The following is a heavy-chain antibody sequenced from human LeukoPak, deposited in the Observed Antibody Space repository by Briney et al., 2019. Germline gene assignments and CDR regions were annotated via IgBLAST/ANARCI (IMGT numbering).Heavy chain of an antibody. CDR2: INHSGST. CDR1: GGSLSGYY. D-gene: IGHD6-13*01. CDR3: ARRGRIAAAGYFDY. Sequence: SETLSLTCAVYGGSLSGYYWSWIRQPQGKGLEWIGEINHSGSTNYNPSLKSRVTISVDPSKNQFSLKLSSVTAADTAVYYCARRGRIAAAGYFDYWGQGTLVTVSS. V-gene: IGHV4-34*01. J-gene: IGHJ4*02.